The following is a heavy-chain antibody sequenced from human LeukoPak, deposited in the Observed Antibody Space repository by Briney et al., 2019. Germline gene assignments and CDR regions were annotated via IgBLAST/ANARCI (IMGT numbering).Heavy chain of an antibody. J-gene: IGHJ3*02. D-gene: IGHD2-15*01. CDR2: ISAYNGNT. Sequence: GASVKVSCKASGYTFTSYGISWVRQAPGQGLEWMGWISAYNGNTNYAQKLQGRVTMTTDTSTSTAYMELRSLRSDDTAVYYCARDRYCNGGSCYSARAFDIWGQGTMVTVSS. V-gene: IGHV1-18*01. CDR1: GYTFTSYG. CDR3: ARDRYCNGGSCYSARAFDI.